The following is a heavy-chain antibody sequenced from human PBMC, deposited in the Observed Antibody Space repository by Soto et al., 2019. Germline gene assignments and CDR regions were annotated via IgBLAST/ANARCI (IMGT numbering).Heavy chain of an antibody. CDR3: AREGVYNFDYYSGMDA. J-gene: IGHJ6*02. CDR2: FIPLFSST. CDR1: GGTFGTSA. V-gene: IGHV1-69*01. Sequence: QVQLVQSGAEVKKPGSSVNVSCKASGGTFGTSAINWVRQAPGQGLEWMGAFIPLFSSTNYAQKFQARVTITVDESTATAYMELSSLTSEDTAVYYCAREGVYNFDYYSGMDAWGQGTTVIVSS. D-gene: IGHD1-1*01.